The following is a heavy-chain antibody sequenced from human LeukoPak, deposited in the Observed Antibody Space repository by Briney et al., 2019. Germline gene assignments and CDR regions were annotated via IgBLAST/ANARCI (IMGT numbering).Heavy chain of an antibody. V-gene: IGHV4-34*01. CDR1: GGSFSGYY. CDR3: ARGIRWGYFDY. J-gene: IGHJ4*02. CDR2: INHSGST. Sequence: SETLSLTCAVYGGSFSGYYWSWIRQPPGKGLEWIGEINHSGSTNYNPSLKSRVTTSVDTSKNQFSLKLSSVTAADTAVYYCARGIRWGYFDYWGQGTLVTVSS. D-gene: IGHD7-27*01.